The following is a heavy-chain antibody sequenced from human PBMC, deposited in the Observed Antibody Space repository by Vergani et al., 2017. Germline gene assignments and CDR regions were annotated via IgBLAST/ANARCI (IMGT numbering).Heavy chain of an antibody. Sequence: EVQLVESGGGLVKPGGSLRLSCAASGFTFSSYAMSWVRQAPGKGLEWVSGISGSGGSTYYADSVKGRFTISRDKSKNTLYLQMNSLRGEDTAVYYCAKAPFSGTYYSGYWGQGTLVTVSS. CDR2: ISGSGGST. V-gene: IGHV3-23*04. CDR1: GFTFSSYA. D-gene: IGHD1-26*01. J-gene: IGHJ4*02. CDR3: AKAPFSGTYYSGY.